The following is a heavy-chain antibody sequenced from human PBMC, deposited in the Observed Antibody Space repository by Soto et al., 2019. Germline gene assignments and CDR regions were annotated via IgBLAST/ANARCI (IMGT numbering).Heavy chain of an antibody. CDR2: IYWDNDK. V-gene: IGHV2-5*02. CDR1: GFSLSTTEVG. D-gene: IGHD3-10*01. J-gene: IGHJ4*02. CDR3: ARSLWFGELH. Sequence: QITLKESGPTLVKPTQTLTLTCSFSGFSLSTTEVGVGWIRQSPGKALEWLAIIYWDNDKRYSPSLKSRVTITKDTSKNQVVLTVTNMDPVDTGTYYCARSLWFGELHWGQGALVTVSS.